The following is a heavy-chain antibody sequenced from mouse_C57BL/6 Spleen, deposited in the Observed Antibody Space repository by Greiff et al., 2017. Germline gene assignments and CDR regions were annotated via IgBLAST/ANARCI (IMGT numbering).Heavy chain of an antibody. D-gene: IGHD1-1*01. CDR2: IDPSDSYT. CDR1: GYTFTSYW. CDR3: ARPPLRYAMDY. Sequence: VQLQQPGAELVKPGASVKLSCKASGYTFTSYWMQWVKQRPGQGLEWIGEIDPSDSYTNYNQKFKGKATLTVDTSSSTAYMQLSSRTSEDSAVYYCARPPLRYAMDYWGQGTSVTVSS. J-gene: IGHJ4*01. V-gene: IGHV1-50*01.